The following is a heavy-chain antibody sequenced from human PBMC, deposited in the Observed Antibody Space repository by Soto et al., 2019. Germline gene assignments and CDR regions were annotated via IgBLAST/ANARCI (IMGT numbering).Heavy chain of an antibody. CDR3: ARDGGEGDGTTSDH. D-gene: IGHD1-1*01. CDR2: ITAYNGNT. V-gene: IGHV1-18*01. CDR1: GYTFSTYG. Sequence: QVQVVQSGPDVKKPGVSVKISCKTSGYTFSTYGINWVRQAPGQGLEWIGWITAYNGNTHYTQKFQGRVTLTTDTSTSTGYMEMRDLRSDDTAVYYCARDGGEGDGTTSDHWGQGTLVTVSS. J-gene: IGHJ4*02.